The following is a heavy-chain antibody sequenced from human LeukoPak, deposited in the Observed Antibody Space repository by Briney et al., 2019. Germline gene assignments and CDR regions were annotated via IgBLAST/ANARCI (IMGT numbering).Heavy chain of an antibody. Sequence: GASVKVSCKASGYTFTGYYMHWVRQAPGQGLEWMGRINPNSGGTNYAQKFQGRVTMTRDTSISTAYMELSRLRSDGTAVYYCARNMVRGVKLYYYYYMDVWGKGTTVTVSS. CDR2: INPNSGGT. CDR1: GYTFTGYY. J-gene: IGHJ6*03. V-gene: IGHV1-2*06. CDR3: ARNMVRGVKLYYYYYMDV. D-gene: IGHD3-10*01.